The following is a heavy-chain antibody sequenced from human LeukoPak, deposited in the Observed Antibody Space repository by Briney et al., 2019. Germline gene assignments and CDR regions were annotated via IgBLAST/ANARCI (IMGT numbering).Heavy chain of an antibody. J-gene: IGHJ4*02. Sequence: GGSLRPSCAASGFTFSDYWMSWVRQAPGKGLEWVANIKQDGSEKHYVDSVKGRFTISRDNAENSLYLQMNSLRDEDTAVYYCARRYFDYWGQGTLVTVSS. V-gene: IGHV3-7*01. CDR1: GFTFSDYW. CDR3: ARRYFDY. CDR2: IKQDGSEK.